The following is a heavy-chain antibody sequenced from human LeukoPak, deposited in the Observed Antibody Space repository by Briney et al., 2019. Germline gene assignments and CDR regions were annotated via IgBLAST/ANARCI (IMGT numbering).Heavy chain of an antibody. D-gene: IGHD1-26*01. CDR2: IYTSGST. J-gene: IGHJ3*02. V-gene: IGHV4-61*02. CDR1: GGSISSGSYY. CDR3: AREPMVGATMYNDAFDI. Sequence: PSQTLSLTCTVSGGSISSGSYYWSWIRQPAGKGLEWIGRIYTSGSTNYNPSLKSRVTISVDMSKNQFSLKLSSVTAADTAVYYCAREPMVGATMYNDAFDIWGQGTMVTVSS.